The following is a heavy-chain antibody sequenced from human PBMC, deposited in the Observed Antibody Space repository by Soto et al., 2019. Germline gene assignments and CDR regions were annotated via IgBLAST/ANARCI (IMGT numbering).Heavy chain of an antibody. CDR3: ARDLGYYYDSSGPGDY. Sequence: EVQLVESGGHLVQPGGSLRLSCAASGFTFSSYWMHWVRQAPGKGLVWVSSVNSDGSDTSYADSVKGRFTISRDNAKSTVYLQMNSLRPEDTAVYYCARDLGYYYDSSGPGDYWGQGTLVTVSS. D-gene: IGHD3-22*01. V-gene: IGHV3-74*01. CDR2: VNSDGSDT. J-gene: IGHJ4*02. CDR1: GFTFSSYW.